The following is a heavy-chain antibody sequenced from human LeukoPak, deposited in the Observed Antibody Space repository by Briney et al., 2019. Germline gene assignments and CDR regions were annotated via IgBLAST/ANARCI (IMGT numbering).Heavy chain of an antibody. Sequence: GGSLRLSCSASGFVFSIYTMYWVRQAPEKGPEYVSTISGSGNGGSIYYADSVKGRFTISRDDSKSIEYLQMNGLRSEDTAVYYCVKDFGRVRGTPDSWGQGTLVTVSS. CDR2: ISGSGNGGSI. D-gene: IGHD2/OR15-2a*01. CDR3: VKDFGRVRGTPDS. V-gene: IGHV3-64D*06. J-gene: IGHJ4*02. CDR1: GFVFSIYT.